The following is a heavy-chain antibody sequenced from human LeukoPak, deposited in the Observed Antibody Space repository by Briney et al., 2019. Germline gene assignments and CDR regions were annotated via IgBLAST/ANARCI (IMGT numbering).Heavy chain of an antibody. V-gene: IGHV1-2*02. CDR3: ARDLDNWNYDPFDY. D-gene: IGHD1-7*01. CDR1: GYTFTAHY. J-gene: IGHJ4*02. Sequence: ASVRVSCKTSGYTFTAHYLHWVRQAPGRGPQWVGWINPDSGGTNYAQTFQGRVTMSSDTSVDTAYMELTSLTSDDSAVYYCARDLDNWNYDPFDYWGQGTLVTVSS. CDR2: INPDSGGT.